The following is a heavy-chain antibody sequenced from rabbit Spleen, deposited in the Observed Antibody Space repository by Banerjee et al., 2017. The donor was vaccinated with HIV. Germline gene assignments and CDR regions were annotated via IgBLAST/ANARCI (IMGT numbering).Heavy chain of an antibody. Sequence: VESGGGLVQPGASLTLTCTASGFSFNSGYDMCWVRQAPGKGLEWIACIYAGSNEHTYYASWAKGRFTVSKASSTTVTLKMTSLTAADTATYFCARDTGSSFSSYGMDLWGPGTLVTVS. CDR2: IYAGSNEHT. CDR3: ARDTGSSFSSYGMDL. CDR1: GFSFNSGYD. J-gene: IGHJ6*01. D-gene: IGHD8-1*01. V-gene: IGHV1S40*01.